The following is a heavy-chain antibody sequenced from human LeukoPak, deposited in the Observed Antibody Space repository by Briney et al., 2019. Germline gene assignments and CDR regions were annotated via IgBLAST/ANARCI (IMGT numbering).Heavy chain of an antibody. Sequence: SETLPLTCTVSGGSISSNDYYWDWIRQPPGMGLEYIGSIFYSGSTYYNPSLKSRVTISVDTSKNQFSLKLSSVTAADTAVYYCARHRGSSSLFDYWGQGTLVTVS. D-gene: IGHD6-6*01. J-gene: IGHJ4*02. CDR1: GGSISSNDYY. CDR3: ARHRGSSSLFDY. V-gene: IGHV4-39*01. CDR2: IFYSGST.